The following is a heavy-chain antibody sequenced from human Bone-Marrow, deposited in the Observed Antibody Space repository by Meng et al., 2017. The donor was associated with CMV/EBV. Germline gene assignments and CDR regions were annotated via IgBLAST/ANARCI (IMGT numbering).Heavy chain of an antibody. CDR1: GASLTTSTYY. Sequence: SETLSLTCTVSGASLTTSTYYWGWVRQPPGKGLEWIGTIYYSGSTYYNPSLKSRVTMSLDTSKSQFSLRLSSVTAADTAVYYCARDDYKTSPSMDVWGQGTTVTVAS. V-gene: IGHV4-39*07. CDR2: IYYSGST. CDR3: ARDDYKTSPSMDV. D-gene: IGHD4-11*01. J-gene: IGHJ6*02.